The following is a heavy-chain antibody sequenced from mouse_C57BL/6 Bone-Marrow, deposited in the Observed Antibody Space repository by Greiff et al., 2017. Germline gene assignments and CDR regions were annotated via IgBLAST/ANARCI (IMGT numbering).Heavy chain of an antibody. CDR3: ARGGWLRTWFAY. D-gene: IGHD2-2*01. Sequence: QVQLQQSGPELVQPGASVKISCKASGYAFSSSWMNWVKQRPGKGLEWIGRIYPGDGDTNYNGKFKGKATLTADKSSSTAYMQHSSLTSEDSAVYFCARGGWLRTWFAYWGQGTLVTVSA. V-gene: IGHV1-82*01. CDR1: GYAFSSSW. CDR2: IYPGDGDT. J-gene: IGHJ3*01.